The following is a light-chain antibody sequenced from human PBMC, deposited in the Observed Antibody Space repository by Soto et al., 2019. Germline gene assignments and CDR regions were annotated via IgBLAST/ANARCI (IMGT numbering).Light chain of an antibody. J-gene: IGLJ2*01. CDR3: CSYAGSSNVV. V-gene: IGLV2-23*01. CDR1: SSDVGSYNL. CDR2: EGS. Sequence: QSVLTQPASVSGSPGQSITISCTGTSSDVGSYNLVSWYQQHPGKAPKLMIYEGSKRPSGVSNRFSGSKSGTTASLTISGLQAEDAADYYCCSYAGSSNVVFGGGTKLTVL.